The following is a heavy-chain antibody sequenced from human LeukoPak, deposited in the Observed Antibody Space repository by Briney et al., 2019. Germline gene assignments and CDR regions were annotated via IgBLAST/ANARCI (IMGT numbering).Heavy chain of an antibody. J-gene: IGHJ6*03. V-gene: IGHV4-59*01. Sequence: SETLSLTCTVSGGSISSYYWTWIRQPPGKGLEWIGYIYYSGSTNYNPSLTSRVTISVDTSKNQFSLRLTSVTAADTAVYYCAQGTSYYYYYMDVWGKGTTVTVSS. CDR1: GGSISSYY. CDR2: IYYSGST. D-gene: IGHD3/OR15-3a*01. CDR3: AQGTSYYYYYMDV.